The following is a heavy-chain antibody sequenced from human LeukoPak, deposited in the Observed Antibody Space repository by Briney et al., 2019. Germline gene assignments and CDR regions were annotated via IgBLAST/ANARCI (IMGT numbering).Heavy chain of an antibody. D-gene: IGHD2-21*02. Sequence: ASVKVSCKESGYTFTSYYMHWVRQAPGQGLEGMGIINPSGGSTSYAQKFQGRATMTRDMSTSTVYMELSSLRSEDTAVYYCARIACGGDCYSSGEIDYWGQGTLVTVSS. CDR3: ARIACGGDCYSSGEIDY. CDR1: GYTFTSYY. J-gene: IGHJ4*02. CDR2: INPSGGST. V-gene: IGHV1-46*01.